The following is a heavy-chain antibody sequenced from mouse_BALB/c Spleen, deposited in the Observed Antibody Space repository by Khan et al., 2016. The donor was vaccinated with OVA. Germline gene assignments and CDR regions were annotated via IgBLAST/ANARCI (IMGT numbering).Heavy chain of an antibody. D-gene: IGHD1-2*01. V-gene: IGHV3-2*02. CDR2: ISYSGST. CDR1: GYSITSGYG. J-gene: IGHJ2*01. Sequence: VQLKESGPGLVKPSQSLSLTCTVTGYSITSGYGWNWIRQFPGNKLEWMGYISYSGSTKYNPSLKSRISITRDTSKNQFFLQWNAVTTEDTATYYCARTARIKYWGQGTTLTVSS. CDR3: ARTARIKY.